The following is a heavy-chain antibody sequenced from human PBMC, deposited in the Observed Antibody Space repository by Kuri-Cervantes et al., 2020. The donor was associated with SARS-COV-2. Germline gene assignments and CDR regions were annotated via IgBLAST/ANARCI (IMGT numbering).Heavy chain of an antibody. CDR1: GFTFSGHW. CDR3: AKALAVAGNYGMDV. D-gene: IGHD6-19*01. J-gene: IGHJ6*02. CDR2: INPDGSYT. V-gene: IGHV3-74*01. Sequence: GGSLRLSCPASGFTFSGHWIHWVRQAPGKGLGWVSCINPDGSYTNNADSVIGRFTLPRDNSKNTLYLQMNSLRAEDTAVYYCAKALAVAGNYGMDVWGQGTTVTVSS.